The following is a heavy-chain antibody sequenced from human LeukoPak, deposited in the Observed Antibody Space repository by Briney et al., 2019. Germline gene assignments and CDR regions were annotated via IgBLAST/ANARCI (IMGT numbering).Heavy chain of an antibody. CDR2: IYYSGST. CDR1: GGSISSSSYY. CDR3: ARQSAAARPRGWIDP. Sequence: PSETLSLTCTVSGGSISSSSYYWGWIRQPPGKGLEWIGSIYYSGSTYYNPSLKSRVTISVDTSKNQFSLKLSSVTAADTAVYYCARQSAAARPRGWIDPWGQGTLVTVSS. D-gene: IGHD6-6*01. V-gene: IGHV4-39*01. J-gene: IGHJ5*02.